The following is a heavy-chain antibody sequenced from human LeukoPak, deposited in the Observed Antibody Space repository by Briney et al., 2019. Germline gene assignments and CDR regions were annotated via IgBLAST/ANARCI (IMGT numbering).Heavy chain of an antibody. Sequence: GGSLRLSCAASGFILSSHAMSWVRQAPGKGLEWVGRIKTKTDGGTTDYAAPVKGRFTMSRDDSKNTLYLHMNGLKTEDTAVYYCTTERPGYYYDSSGYNYWGQGTLVTVSS. CDR2: IKTKTDGGTT. V-gene: IGHV3-15*01. CDR3: TTERPGYYYDSSGYNY. J-gene: IGHJ4*02. D-gene: IGHD3-22*01. CDR1: GFILSSHA.